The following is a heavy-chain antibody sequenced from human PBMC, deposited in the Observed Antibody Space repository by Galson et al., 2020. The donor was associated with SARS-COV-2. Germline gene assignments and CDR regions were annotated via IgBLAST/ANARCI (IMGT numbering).Heavy chain of an antibody. CDR1: GFTFGDYA. V-gene: IGHV3-49*03. CDR2: IRSKAYGGPT. D-gene: IGHD3-9*01. Sequence: GGSLRLSCHASGFTFGDYAMSWFRPAPGKGLEWVGFIRSKAYGGPTEYAASVKGRFTISRDDSKSIACLQMNSLKTEDTAVYYCTRVAPSRFDWLPITAFYWSQGTLVTVSS. CDR3: TRVAPSRFDWLPITAFY. J-gene: IGHJ4*02.